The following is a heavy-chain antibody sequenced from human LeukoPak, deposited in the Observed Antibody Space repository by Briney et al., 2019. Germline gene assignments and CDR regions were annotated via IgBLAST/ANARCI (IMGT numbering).Heavy chain of an antibody. J-gene: IGHJ5*02. V-gene: IGHV3-23*01. CDR2: ISGSGGST. Sequence: GGSLRLSCAASGFTFSSYAMSWVRQAPGKGLEWVSAISGSGGSTYYADSVKGRFTISRDNSKNTVYLQMNSLRAEDTAVYYCARDRCSTRCRGWFDPWGQGTLVTVSS. CDR3: ARDRCSTRCRGWFDP. D-gene: IGHD2-2*01. CDR1: GFTFSSYA.